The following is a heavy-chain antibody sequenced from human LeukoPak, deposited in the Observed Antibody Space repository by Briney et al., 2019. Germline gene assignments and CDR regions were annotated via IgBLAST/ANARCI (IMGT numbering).Heavy chain of an antibody. V-gene: IGHV1-2*06. Sequence: ASVKVSCKASGYTFSGSYTHWVRQAPGQGLEWLGRINPNSGDTNYAQNLHGRVTMTRDTSITTAYMELNSLTSDDTAVYFCARSAEHCNNGVCFTDYYMDVWGKGTTVTVSS. D-gene: IGHD2-8*01. CDR3: ARSAEHCNNGVCFTDYYMDV. J-gene: IGHJ6*03. CDR2: INPNSGDT. CDR1: GYTFSGSY.